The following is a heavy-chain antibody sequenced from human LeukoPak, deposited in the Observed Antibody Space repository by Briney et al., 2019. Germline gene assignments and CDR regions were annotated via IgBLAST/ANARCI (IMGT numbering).Heavy chain of an antibody. Sequence: PSGTLSLTCAVSGGSISSSYWWTWVRQPPGKGLEWIGEISHTGTTKYNPSLKSRVTISVDKSKNQFSLKLSSVAAADTAVYYCAARTGTNDFWGQGTLVTVSS. CDR1: GGSISSSYW. D-gene: IGHD1-1*01. J-gene: IGHJ4*02. V-gene: IGHV4-4*02. CDR3: AARTGTNDF. CDR2: ISHTGTT.